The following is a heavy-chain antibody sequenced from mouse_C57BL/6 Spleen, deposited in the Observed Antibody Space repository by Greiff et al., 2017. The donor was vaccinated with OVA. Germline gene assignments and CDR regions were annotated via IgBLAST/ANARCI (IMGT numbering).Heavy chain of an antibody. J-gene: IGHJ3*01. D-gene: IGHD6-1*01. Sequence: VKLKESGPGLVAPSQSLSLTCTVSGFSLTSYGVDWVRQSPGKGLEWLGVIWGVGSTTYNSALKSSLSISKDNSTSQVFLKMNSLQTDDTAMYYCASGLSRQPWFAYWGQGTLVTVSA. CDR3: ASGLSRQPWFAY. V-gene: IGHV2-6*01. CDR2: IWGVGST. CDR1: GFSLTSYG.